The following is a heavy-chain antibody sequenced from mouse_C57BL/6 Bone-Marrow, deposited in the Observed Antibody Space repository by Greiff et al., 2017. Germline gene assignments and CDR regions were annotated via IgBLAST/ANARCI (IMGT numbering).Heavy chain of an antibody. V-gene: IGHV1-69*01. J-gene: IGHJ1*03. CDR3: ARADYYYGSSYFYWYFDV. CDR2: IDPSDSYT. D-gene: IGHD1-1*01. CDR1: GYTFTSYW. Sequence: QVQLQQPGAELVMPGASVKLSCKASGYTFTSYWMHWVKQRPGQGLEWIGEIDPSDSYTNYKQKFKGKSTLTVDKSSSTAYMQLSSLTSEDSAVYYCARADYYYGSSYFYWYFDVWGTGTTVTVSS.